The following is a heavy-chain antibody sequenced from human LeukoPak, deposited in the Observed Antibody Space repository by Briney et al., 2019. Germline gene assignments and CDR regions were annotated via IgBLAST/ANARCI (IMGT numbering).Heavy chain of an antibody. D-gene: IGHD1-26*01. CDR3: ARRQGGRFYYYGMDV. CDR1: GFTVSSNY. V-gene: IGHV3-66*01. Sequence: GGSLRLSCAASGFTVSSNYMSWVRQAPGKGLEWVSVIYSGGSTYYADSVKGRFTISRDNSKNTLYLPMNSLRAEDTAVYYCARRQGGRFYYYGMDVWGQGPTVTVSS. CDR2: IYSGGST. J-gene: IGHJ6*02.